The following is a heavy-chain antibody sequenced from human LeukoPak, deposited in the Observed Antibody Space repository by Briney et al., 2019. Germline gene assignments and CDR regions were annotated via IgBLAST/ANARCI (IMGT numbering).Heavy chain of an antibody. CDR3: ARSSYYYAADASDI. V-gene: IGHV4-39*07. CDR1: GGSISTTGYY. J-gene: IGHJ3*02. CDR2: IYYSGST. D-gene: IGHD3-10*01. Sequence: PSETLSLTCTVSGGSISTTGYYWGWIRQPPGKGLEWIGNIYYSGSTYYNPSLNSRLTISVDTSKNQFSLKLSSVTAADTAVYYCARSSYYYAADASDIWGQGTLVTVSS.